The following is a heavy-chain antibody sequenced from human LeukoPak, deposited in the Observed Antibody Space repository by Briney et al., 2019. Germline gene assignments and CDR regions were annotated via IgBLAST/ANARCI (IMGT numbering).Heavy chain of an antibody. J-gene: IGHJ4*02. V-gene: IGHV3-23*01. CDR1: GFTFSSYA. CDR2: FSGSGGST. CDR3: ARYSGTFSNSYFDC. D-gene: IGHD1-26*01. Sequence: PGGSLRLSCAASGFTFSSYAMSWVRQAPGKGLEWVSTFSGSGGSTYYADSVKGRFIISRDNSKNTLYLQMNSLRAEDTAVYYCARYSGTFSNSYFDCWGQGTLVTVSS.